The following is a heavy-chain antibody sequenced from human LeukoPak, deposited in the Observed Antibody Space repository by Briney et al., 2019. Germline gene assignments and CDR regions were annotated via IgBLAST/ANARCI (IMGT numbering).Heavy chain of an antibody. V-gene: IGHV4-34*01. CDR1: RGSFSGYY. D-gene: IGHD1-14*01. Sequence: SETLSLTCAVYRGSFSGYYWSWIRQPPGKGLEWIGEINHSGSTNYNPSLKSRATISVDTSKSQFSLKLSSVTAADTAVYYCARSRLRKFDYWGQGTLVTVSS. J-gene: IGHJ4*02. CDR3: ARSRLRKFDY. CDR2: INHSGST.